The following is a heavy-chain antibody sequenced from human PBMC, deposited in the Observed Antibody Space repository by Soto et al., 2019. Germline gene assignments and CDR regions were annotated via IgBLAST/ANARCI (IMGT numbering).Heavy chain of an antibody. CDR3: AKERYGDYAYYYYGMDV. D-gene: IGHD4-17*01. CDR2: ISYDGSNK. J-gene: IGHJ6*02. Sequence: QVQLVESGGGVVQPGRSLRLSCAASGFTFSSYGMHWVRQAPGKGLEWVAVISYDGSNKYYADSVKGRFTISRDNSKNTLYLQMNSLRDEDTAVYYCAKERYGDYAYYYYGMDVWGQGTTVTVSS. V-gene: IGHV3-30*18. CDR1: GFTFSSYG.